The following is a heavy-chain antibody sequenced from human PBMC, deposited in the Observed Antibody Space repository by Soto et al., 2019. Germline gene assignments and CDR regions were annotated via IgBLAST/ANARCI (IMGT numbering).Heavy chain of an antibody. CDR1: GDSVSSNSAA. CDR2: SYYRSKWYN. V-gene: IGHV6-1*01. Sequence: SQTLSLTCAISGDSVSSNSAAWNWIRQSPSRGLEWLGGSYYRSKWYNDYAVSVKSRITIHPDTSKNQFSLQLNSLTPEDTAVYYCARGTTWDYYYYMDVWGKVTTVTVSS. CDR3: ARGTTWDYYYYMDV. J-gene: IGHJ6*03. D-gene: IGHD1-1*01.